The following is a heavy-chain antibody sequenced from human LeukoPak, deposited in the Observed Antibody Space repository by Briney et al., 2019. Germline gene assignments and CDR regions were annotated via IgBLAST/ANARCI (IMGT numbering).Heavy chain of an antibody. Sequence: GGSLRLSCAASGFTFSDYYMSWIRQAPGKGLEWVSYISSSSCYTNYADSVKGRFTISRDNAKNSLYLQMNSLRAEDTAVYYCARIAEYSGTLYYFDYWGQGTLVTVSS. D-gene: IGHD1-26*01. V-gene: IGHV3-11*06. CDR2: ISSSSCYT. CDR1: GFTFSDYY. CDR3: ARIAEYSGTLYYFDY. J-gene: IGHJ4*02.